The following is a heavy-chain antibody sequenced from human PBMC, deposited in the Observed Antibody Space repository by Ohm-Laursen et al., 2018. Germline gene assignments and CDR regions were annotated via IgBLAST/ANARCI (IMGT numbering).Heavy chain of an antibody. CDR1: GFTFSSYG. D-gene: IGHD3-22*01. Sequence: SLRLSCSASGFTFSSYGMHWVRQAPGKGLEWVAVISYDGSNKYYADSVKGRFTISRDNSKNTLYLQMNSLRAEDTAVYYCAKDFPSIQVAIDYYDSSGTVGYWGQGTLVTVSS. J-gene: IGHJ4*02. V-gene: IGHV3-30*18. CDR2: ISYDGSNK. CDR3: AKDFPSIQVAIDYYDSSGTVGY.